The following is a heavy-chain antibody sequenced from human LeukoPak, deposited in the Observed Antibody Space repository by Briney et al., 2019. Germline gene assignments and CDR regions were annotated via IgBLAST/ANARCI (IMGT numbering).Heavy chain of an antibody. V-gene: IGHV3-30*02. CDR3: AKDRLDDYYDSSGYQYYFDY. J-gene: IGHJ4*02. Sequence: GGSLRLSCVASESTFSSSWMSWVRQAPGKGLEWVAFIRYDGSNKYYADSVKGRFTISRDNSKNTLYLQMNSLRAEDTAVYYCAKDRLDDYYDSSGYQYYFDYWGQGTLVTVSS. CDR2: IRYDGSNK. D-gene: IGHD3-22*01. CDR1: ESTFSSSW.